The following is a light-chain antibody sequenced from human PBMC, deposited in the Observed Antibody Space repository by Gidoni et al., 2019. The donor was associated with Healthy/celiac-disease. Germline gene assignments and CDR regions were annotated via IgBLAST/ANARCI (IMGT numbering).Light chain of an antibody. V-gene: IGKV4-1*01. CDR3: QQYYSTPLT. J-gene: IGKJ4*01. CDR1: QSVLYSSNNKNY. Sequence: DIVMTQSPDSLAVSLGERATINCKSSQSVLYSSNNKNYLAWYQQKPGQPPKLIIYWASTRESGVPDRFSGSGSGTDFTLTISSLQAEDVAVYYCQQYYSTPLTFXGXTKVEIK. CDR2: WAS.